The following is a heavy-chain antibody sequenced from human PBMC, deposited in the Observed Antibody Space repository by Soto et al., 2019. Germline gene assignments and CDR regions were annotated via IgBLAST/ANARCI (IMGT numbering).Heavy chain of an antibody. CDR2: IYPGDSDT. V-gene: IGHV5-51*01. CDR1: GYSSTSYW. D-gene: IGHD3-22*01. Sequence: GESLKISCKGSGYSSTSYWIGWVRQMPGKGLEWMGIIYPGDSDTRYSPSFQGQVTISADKSISTAYLQWSSLKASDTAMYYCARCSEPYYDSSGYYFGGMDVWGQGTTVTVSS. J-gene: IGHJ6*02. CDR3: ARCSEPYYDSSGYYFGGMDV.